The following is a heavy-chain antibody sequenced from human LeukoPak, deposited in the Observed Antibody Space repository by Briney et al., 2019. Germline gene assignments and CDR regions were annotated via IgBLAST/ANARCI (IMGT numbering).Heavy chain of an antibody. CDR1: GFTVSSNY. CDR2: ISPGGDRT. D-gene: IGHD2-21*02. CDR3: AKSVTADP. Sequence: PGGSLRLSCAASGFTVSSNYMSWVRQAPGKGLEWVSAISPGGDRTYYADSVKGRFAISRDSSKNTLYLQMHSLRAEDTAVYYCAKSVTADPWGQGTLVTVSS. V-gene: IGHV3-23*01. J-gene: IGHJ5*02.